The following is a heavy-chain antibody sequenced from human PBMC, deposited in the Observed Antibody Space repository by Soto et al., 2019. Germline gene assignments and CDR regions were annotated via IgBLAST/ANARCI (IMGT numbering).Heavy chain of an antibody. CDR1: GGSISSHY. Sequence: NPSETLSLTCTVSGGSISSHYWSWIRQPPGKGLEWIGYIYSTGNTNYNPSLKSRVTMTVDPSKNQFSLKVISVTAADTAVYYCARGVGDRTSPFDYWGQGTLVTVSS. CDR3: ARGVGDRTSPFDY. D-gene: IGHD1-26*01. V-gene: IGHV4-59*11. CDR2: IYSTGNT. J-gene: IGHJ4*02.